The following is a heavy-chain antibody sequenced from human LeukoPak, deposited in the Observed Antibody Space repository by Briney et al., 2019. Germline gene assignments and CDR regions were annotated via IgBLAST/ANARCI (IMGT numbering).Heavy chain of an antibody. CDR3: ATIDQDGYNYGLDY. CDR1: GGSISSSSYY. Sequence: PSETLSLTCTVSGGSISSSSYYWGWIRQPPGKGLEWIGSIYYSGSTYYNPSLKSRVTISVDTSKNQFSLKLSSVTAADAAVYYCATIDQDGYNYGLDYWGQGTLVTVSS. CDR2: IYYSGST. J-gene: IGHJ4*02. D-gene: IGHD5-24*01. V-gene: IGHV4-39*01.